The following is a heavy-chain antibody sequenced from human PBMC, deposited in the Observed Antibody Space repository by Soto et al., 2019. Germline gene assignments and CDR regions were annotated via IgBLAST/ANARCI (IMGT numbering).Heavy chain of an antibody. CDR2: IYSGGST. D-gene: IGHD4-4*01. V-gene: IGHV3-53*01. Sequence: GGSLRLSCAASGFTVSGNYMSWVRQAPGKGLEWVSVIYSGGSTYYADSVKGRFTISRDNSKNTLYLQMNSLRAEDAAVYYCAREGTTVTGYYGMDVWGQGTTVTVSS. CDR1: GFTVSGNY. CDR3: AREGTTVTGYYGMDV. J-gene: IGHJ6*02.